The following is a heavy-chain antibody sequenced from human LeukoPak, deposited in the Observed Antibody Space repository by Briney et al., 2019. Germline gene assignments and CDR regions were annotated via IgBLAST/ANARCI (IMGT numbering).Heavy chain of an antibody. CDR2: INHSGST. Sequence: SETLSLTCAVYGGSFSGYYWSWIRQPPGKGLEWIGEINHSGSTNYNPSLKSRVTISVDTSKNQFSLKLSSVTAADTAVYYCARGPRVLLWFGELPNSYYFDYRGQGTLVTVSS. V-gene: IGHV4-34*01. J-gene: IGHJ4*02. CDR1: GGSFSGYY. CDR3: ARGPRVLLWFGELPNSYYFDY. D-gene: IGHD3-10*01.